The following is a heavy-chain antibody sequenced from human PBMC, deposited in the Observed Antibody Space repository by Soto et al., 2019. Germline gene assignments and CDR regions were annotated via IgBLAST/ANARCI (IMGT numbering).Heavy chain of an antibody. J-gene: IGHJ6*02. V-gene: IGHV3-30-3*01. CDR3: ARDLSSLLYYYYYGMDV. D-gene: IGHD6-13*01. CDR1: GFTFSSYA. Sequence: GGSLRLSCAASGFTFSSYAMHWVRQAPGKGLEWVAVISYDGSNKYYADSVKGRFTISRDNSKNTLYLQMNSLRAEDTAVYYCARDLSSLLYYYYYGMDVWGQGTTVTVSS. CDR2: ISYDGSNK.